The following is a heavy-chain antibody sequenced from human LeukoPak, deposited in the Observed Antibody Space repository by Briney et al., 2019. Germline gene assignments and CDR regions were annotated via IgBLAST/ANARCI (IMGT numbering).Heavy chain of an antibody. CDR3: ARDVGATPGYFDY. D-gene: IGHD1-26*01. J-gene: IGHJ4*02. CDR2: IYNSGST. CDR1: GGSISSYY. V-gene: IGHV4-59*01. Sequence: SETLSLTCTVSGGSISSYYWSWIRQPPGKGLEWIGYIYNSGSTNYNPSLKSRVTISVDTSKNQFSLKLSSVTAADTPVYYCARDVGATPGYFDYWGRGTLVTVSS.